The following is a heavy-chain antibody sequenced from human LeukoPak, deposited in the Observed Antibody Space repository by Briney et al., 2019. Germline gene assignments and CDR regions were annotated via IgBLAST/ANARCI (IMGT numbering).Heavy chain of an antibody. J-gene: IGHJ5*02. V-gene: IGHV3-53*01. CDR3: HGWFDP. Sequence: PGGSLRLSCAASGFTVSGNFMTWVRQAPGKRLEWVSIIYSDDSTYYAVSVKGRFTISRDNSKNMLYLHMNSLRAEDTAVYYCHGWFDPWGQGTLVTVSS. CDR2: IYSDDST. CDR1: GFTVSGNF.